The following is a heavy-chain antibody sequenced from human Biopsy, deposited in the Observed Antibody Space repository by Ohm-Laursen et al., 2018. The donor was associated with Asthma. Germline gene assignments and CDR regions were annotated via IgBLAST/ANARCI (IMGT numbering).Heavy chain of an antibody. CDR1: GDSFTYPGYY. V-gene: IGHV4-31*11. Sequence: TLSLTCAVSGDSFTYPGYYWSWVRQLPGRGLEWIGYIHYSGSAYYNPSLKSRISMSVDMSKKQFSLEVRSVTAADTAVYFCARVQSYGDIHFGLDVWGQGTTVTASS. D-gene: IGHD2-21*02. CDR3: ARVQSYGDIHFGLDV. CDR2: IHYSGSA. J-gene: IGHJ6*02.